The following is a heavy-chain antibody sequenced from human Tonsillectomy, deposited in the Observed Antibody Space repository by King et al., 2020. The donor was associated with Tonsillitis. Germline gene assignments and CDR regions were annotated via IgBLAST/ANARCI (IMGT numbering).Heavy chain of an antibody. CDR3: ARDQVDSGRYYFDY. V-gene: IGHV3-30*04. CDR2: ISYDGSNK. CDR1: GFTFSTYA. D-gene: IGHD1-26*01. J-gene: IGHJ4*02. Sequence: VQLVESGGGVVQPGRSLRLSCAASGFTFSTYAMHWVRQAPGKGLEWVAVISYDGSNKYYADSVKGRFTISRDKSKNTLYLQMNSLRAEDTAVYYCARDQVDSGRYYFDYWGQGTLVTVSS.